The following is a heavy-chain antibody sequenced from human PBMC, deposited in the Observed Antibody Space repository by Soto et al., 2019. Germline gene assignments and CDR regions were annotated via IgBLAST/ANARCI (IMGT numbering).Heavy chain of an antibody. CDR1: GGSISSGGYY. CDR2: IYYSGST. J-gene: IGHJ4*02. Sequence: SETLSLTCTVSGGSISSGGYYWSWIRQHPGKGLEWIGYIYYSGSTYYNPSLKSRVTISVDTSKNQFSLKLSSVTAADTAVYYYARGSRGIMVYALDYWGQGTLVTVSS. D-gene: IGHD2-8*01. CDR3: ARGSRGIMVYALDY. V-gene: IGHV4-31*03.